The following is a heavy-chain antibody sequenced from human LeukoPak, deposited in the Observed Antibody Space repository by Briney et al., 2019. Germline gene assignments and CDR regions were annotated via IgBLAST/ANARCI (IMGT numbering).Heavy chain of an antibody. CDR2: IYYSGST. Sequence: PSETLSVTCTVSGGSISGYYWSWIRQPPGKGLEWIGYIYYSGSTNYNPSLKSRVTISVETSKNQFSLKLSSVTAADTAVYYCARDQSNYMDVWGKGTTVTVSS. D-gene: IGHD6-6*01. V-gene: IGHV4-59*01. CDR3: ARDQSNYMDV. CDR1: GGSISGYY. J-gene: IGHJ6*03.